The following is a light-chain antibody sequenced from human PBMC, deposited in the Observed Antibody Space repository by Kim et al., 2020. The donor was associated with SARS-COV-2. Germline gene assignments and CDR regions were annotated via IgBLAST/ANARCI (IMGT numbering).Light chain of an antibody. Sequence: VTVSCTGSSSNIGARYDVQWYQQHPGTAPKLRPHAITNRPSGVPDRFSGSKSGTSASLAITGLQAEDEADYYCQSYGSSLRGLVFGGGTQLTVL. V-gene: IGLV1-40*01. J-gene: IGLJ3*02. CDR2: AIT. CDR1: SSNIGARYD. CDR3: QSYGSSLRGLV.